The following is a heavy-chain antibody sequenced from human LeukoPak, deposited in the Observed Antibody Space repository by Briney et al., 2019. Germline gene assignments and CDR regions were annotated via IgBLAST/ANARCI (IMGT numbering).Heavy chain of an antibody. Sequence: PGGSLRLSCAASGSTVSSNYMSWVRQAPGKGLEWVSVTYSGGSTFYADSVKGRFTISRDNSKNTLYLQMNSLRAEDTAVYYCARAERWLQPSDWGQGTLVTVSS. V-gene: IGHV3-66*02. J-gene: IGHJ4*02. CDR3: ARAERWLQPSD. CDR1: GSTVSSNY. D-gene: IGHD5-24*01. CDR2: TYSGGST.